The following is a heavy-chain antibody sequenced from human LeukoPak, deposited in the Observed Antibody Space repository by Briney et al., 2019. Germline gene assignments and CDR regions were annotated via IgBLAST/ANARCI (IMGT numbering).Heavy chain of an antibody. CDR2: INHSGST. CDR1: GGSFSGYY. Sequence: PSETLSLTCAVYGGSFSGYYWSWIRQPPGKGLEWIGEINHSGSTNYNPPLKSRVTISVDTSKNQFSLKLSSVTAADTAVYYCARGYDAFDIWGQGTMVTVSS. J-gene: IGHJ3*02. V-gene: IGHV4-34*01. CDR3: ARGYDAFDI.